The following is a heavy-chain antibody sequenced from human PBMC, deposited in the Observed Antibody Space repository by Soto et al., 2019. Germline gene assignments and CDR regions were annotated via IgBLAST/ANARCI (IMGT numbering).Heavy chain of an antibody. Sequence: SVKVSCKASGGSFSIYAISWVLQAPGQGLEWMGGIIPIFGTANYAQKFQGRVTITADESTSTAYMELSSLRSEDTAVYYCARDEPGLHGMDVWGQGTTVTVSS. CDR1: GGSFSIYA. V-gene: IGHV1-69*13. CDR2: IIPIFGTA. CDR3: ARDEPGLHGMDV. J-gene: IGHJ6*02.